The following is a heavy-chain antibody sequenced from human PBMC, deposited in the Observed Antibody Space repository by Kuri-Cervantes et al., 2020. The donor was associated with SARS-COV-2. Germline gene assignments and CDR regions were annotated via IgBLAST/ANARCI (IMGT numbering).Heavy chain of an antibody. CDR3: ARGARITIFGVVIRGRENPCFDP. V-gene: IGHV1-18*01. CDR1: GYTFTTYD. CDR2: ISTFSGNT. Sequence: ASVKVSCKPSGYTFTTYDISWVRQAPGQGLEWLGWISTFSGNTKYEQKFQGRVAMTTDTSTNTAYMELRSLRSDDTAVYYCARGARITIFGVVIRGRENPCFDPWGQGTLVTVS. D-gene: IGHD3-3*01. J-gene: IGHJ5*02.